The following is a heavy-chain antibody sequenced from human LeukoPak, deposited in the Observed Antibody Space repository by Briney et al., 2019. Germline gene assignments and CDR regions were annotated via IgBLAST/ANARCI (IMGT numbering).Heavy chain of an antibody. CDR2: IYTSGST. D-gene: IGHD2-15*01. Sequence: SQTLSLTCTVSAFYISSGSYDWRWLRQTAGKGLERIARIYTSGSTNYDPSLNTPATISVDTSKNQVALKLSSVTAADTAVYYCARGVSSCSGGSCYSFDYWGQGTLVTVSS. V-gene: IGHV4-61*02. CDR3: ARGVSSCSGGSCYSFDY. J-gene: IGHJ4*02. CDR1: AFYISSGSYD.